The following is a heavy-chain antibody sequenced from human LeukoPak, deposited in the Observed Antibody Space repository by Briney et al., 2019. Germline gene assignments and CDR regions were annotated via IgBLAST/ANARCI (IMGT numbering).Heavy chain of an antibody. CDR1: DYTFTDYY. D-gene: IGHD1-26*01. Sequence: ASVKVSCMASDYTFTDYYMHWVRQAPGQGLEWMGWINPNSGDTNYAQKFQGRVTMTRDPSISTAYMALTRLRSDDTAVYYCARDAWLVGTTNLYYFDYWGQGTLVTVSS. V-gene: IGHV1-2*02. CDR2: INPNSGDT. J-gene: IGHJ4*02. CDR3: ARDAWLVGTTNLYYFDY.